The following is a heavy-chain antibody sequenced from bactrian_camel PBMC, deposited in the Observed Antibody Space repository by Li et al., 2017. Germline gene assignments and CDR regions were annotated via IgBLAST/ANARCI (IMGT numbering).Heavy chain of an antibody. J-gene: IGHJ4*01. Sequence: HVQLVESGGGSVQAGGSLRLSCTATRYISSYCMGWFRQALGKEREGVAAVISWGQRSYVDSVKDRFTISQDNAKNTLYLQMNNLSPDDTAMYYCGAGCQFCRDGYCDGRKDWGPGTQVTVS. V-gene: IGHV3S53*01. D-gene: IGHD3*01. CDR3: GAGCQFCRDGYCDGRKD. CDR1: RYISSYC. CDR2: VISWGQR.